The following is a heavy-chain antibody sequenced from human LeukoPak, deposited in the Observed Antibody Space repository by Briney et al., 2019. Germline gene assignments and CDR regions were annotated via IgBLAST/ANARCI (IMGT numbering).Heavy chain of an antibody. D-gene: IGHD3-10*02. CDR2: IYYSGST. CDR3: VKEYFRGLDQ. CDR1: GGSISSSYYY. Sequence: SETLSLTCTVSGGSISSSYYYWGWIRQPPGKGLEWIGTIYYSGSTYYNPSLESRVTISVDTSKNQFSLKLSSVTAADTAVYHCVKEYFRGLDQWGQGTLVIVSS. J-gene: IGHJ4*02. V-gene: IGHV4-39*01.